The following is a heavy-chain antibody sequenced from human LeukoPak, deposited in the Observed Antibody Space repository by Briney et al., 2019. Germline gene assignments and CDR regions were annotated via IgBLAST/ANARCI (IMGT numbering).Heavy chain of an antibody. CDR1: GYTFTSYG. D-gene: IGHD6-13*01. CDR3: ARDLRYSSSWSIDY. J-gene: IGHJ4*02. V-gene: IGHV1-18*01. Sequence: GASVKVSCTASGYTFTSYGISWVRQAPGQGLEWMGWISAYNGNTNYAQKLQGRVTMTTDTSTSTAYMELRSLRSDDTAVYYCARDLRYSSSWSIDYWGQGTLVTVSS. CDR2: ISAYNGNT.